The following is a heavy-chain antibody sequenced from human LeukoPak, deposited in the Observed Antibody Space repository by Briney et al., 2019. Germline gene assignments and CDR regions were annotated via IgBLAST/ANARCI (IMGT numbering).Heavy chain of an antibody. V-gene: IGHV3-30*18. D-gene: IGHD3-22*01. CDR3: AKISSHYYDSSGFDY. Sequence: QPGRSLRLSCAASGFTFSSYGMHWVRQAPGKGLEWVAVISYDGSNKYYADSVKGRFTISRDNSKNTLYLQMNSLRAEDTAVYYCAKISSHYYDSSGFDYWGQGTLVTVSS. J-gene: IGHJ4*02. CDR1: GFTFSSYG. CDR2: ISYDGSNK.